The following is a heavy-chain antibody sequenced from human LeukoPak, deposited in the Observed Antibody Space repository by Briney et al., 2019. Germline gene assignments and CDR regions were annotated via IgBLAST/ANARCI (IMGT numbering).Heavy chain of an antibody. J-gene: IGHJ4*02. Sequence: SETLSLTCAVYGGSFSGYYWSWIRQPPGKGLEWIGEINHSGSTNYNPSLKSRVTISVDTSKNQFSLKLNSVTAADTAVYYCARQGPLTTAVTTRTNPFDYWGQGTLVTVSS. V-gene: IGHV4-34*01. CDR2: INHSGST. CDR1: GGSFSGYY. D-gene: IGHD4-11*01. CDR3: ARQGPLTTAVTTRTNPFDY.